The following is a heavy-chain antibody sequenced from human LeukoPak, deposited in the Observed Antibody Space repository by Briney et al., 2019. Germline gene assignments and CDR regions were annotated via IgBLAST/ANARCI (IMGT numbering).Heavy chain of an antibody. CDR1: GFTFGSYE. J-gene: IGHJ4*02. CDR2: IWYDGSNK. Sequence: PGGSLRLSCAASGFTFGSYEMNWVRQAPGKGLEWVAVIWYDGSNKYYADSVKGRFTISRDNSKNTLYLQMNSLRAEDTAVYYCATDIVVVPAAMTARDYWGQGTLVTVSS. V-gene: IGHV3-33*08. CDR3: ATDIVVVPAAMTARDY. D-gene: IGHD2-2*01.